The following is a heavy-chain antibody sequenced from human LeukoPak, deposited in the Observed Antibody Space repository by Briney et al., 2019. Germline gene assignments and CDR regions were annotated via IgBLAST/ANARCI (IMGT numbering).Heavy chain of an antibody. Sequence: ASVKVSCEASGYTFTGYYMQWVRQAPGQGLEWTGWINPNSGGTNYAQKFQGRVTMTRDTSISTAYMELSRLRSDDTAVYYCAREALSLDTAMVLYFDYWGQGTLVTVSS. J-gene: IGHJ4*02. CDR1: GYTFTGYY. D-gene: IGHD5-18*01. V-gene: IGHV1-2*02. CDR2: INPNSGGT. CDR3: AREALSLDTAMVLYFDY.